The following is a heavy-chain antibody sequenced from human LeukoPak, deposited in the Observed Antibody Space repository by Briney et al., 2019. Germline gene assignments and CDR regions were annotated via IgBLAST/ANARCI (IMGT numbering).Heavy chain of an antibody. CDR1: GASISSSSYY. V-gene: IGHV4-39*07. D-gene: IGHD1-1*01. CDR3: ARAATGTYGGFDY. J-gene: IGHJ4*02. CDR2: VYYTGST. Sequence: SETLSLTCTVSGASISSSSYYWVWIRQPPGKGLERIGSVYYTGSTSYAPSLKSRVTILVDTSKNQFSLSLSSVTAADTAVYYCARAATGTYGGFDYWGQGTLVTVSS.